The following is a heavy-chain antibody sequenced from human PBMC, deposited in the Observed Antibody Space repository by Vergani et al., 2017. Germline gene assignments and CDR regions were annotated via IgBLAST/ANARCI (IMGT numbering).Heavy chain of an antibody. V-gene: IGHV3-9*01. J-gene: IGHJ4*02. CDR1: GSTLADYA. Sequence: EVQLVESGGGLVQPGRSLRLSCAASGSTLADYAMHWVRQAPGKGLEWVSGISWNSGSIGYADSVKGRFTISSDNAKNSLYLQMYSLRAEDTTLYYCAKDSGSSTSCLIDYWGQGTLVTVSS. CDR3: AKDSGSSTSCLIDY. CDR2: ISWNSGSI. D-gene: IGHD2-2*01.